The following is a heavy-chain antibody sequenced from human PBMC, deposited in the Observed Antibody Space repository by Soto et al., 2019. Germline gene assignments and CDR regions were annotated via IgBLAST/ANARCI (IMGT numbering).Heavy chain of an antibody. D-gene: IGHD2-15*01. J-gene: IGHJ4*02. CDR1: DESVRNYY. CDR2: MYHSGSS. CDR3: ARDHVVETNYGFFDY. Sequence: PETLSFTCSVYDESVRNYYWSWLRQPPGKGLEWIGYMYHSGSSNYTPSLKRRVTISVDTSKNKVSLEVTSVIAADTAVYYCARDHVVETNYGFFDYWGQGILVTVSS. V-gene: IGHV4-59*02.